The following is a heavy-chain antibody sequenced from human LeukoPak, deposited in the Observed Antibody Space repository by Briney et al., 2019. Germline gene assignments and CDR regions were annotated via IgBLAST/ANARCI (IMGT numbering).Heavy chain of an antibody. CDR1: GFTFSSYA. CDR2: ISYDGSNK. CDR3: ARDYYGSGSQAAD. D-gene: IGHD3-10*01. V-gene: IGHV3-30*04. J-gene: IGHJ4*02. Sequence: PGRSLRLSCAASGFTFSSYAMHWVRQAPGKGLEWVAVISYDGSNKYYADSVKGRFTISRDNSKNTLYLQMNSLRAEDTAVYYCARDYYGSGSQAADWGQGTLVTVSS.